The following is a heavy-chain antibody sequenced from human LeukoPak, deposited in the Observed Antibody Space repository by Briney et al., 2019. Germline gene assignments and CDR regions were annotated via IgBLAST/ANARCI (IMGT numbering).Heavy chain of an antibody. Sequence: SETLSLTCGVDGGSFTASYWSWIRQPQGKGLEWIGEIHHAGDTNYNPSPKRRVTISLDIYKAQFSLNLKSVTAADTAVYYCARVTGGGNVAYWYFDLWGRGTLVTVSS. CDR3: ARVTGGGNVAYWYFDL. J-gene: IGHJ2*01. CDR1: GGSFTASY. CDR2: IHHAGDT. D-gene: IGHD4-23*01. V-gene: IGHV4-34*01.